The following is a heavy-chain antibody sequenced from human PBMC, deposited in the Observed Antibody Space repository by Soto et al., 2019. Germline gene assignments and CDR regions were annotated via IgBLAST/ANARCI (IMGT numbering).Heavy chain of an antibody. V-gene: IGHV3-23*01. Sequence: GGSLRLSCAASGFTFSSYSMSWVRQAPWKGLEWLSAISGSGGSTYYAGSVKGRFTISRDNSKNTLYLQMNSLRAEDTAVYYSADLIYGSSRRVATRNSHTFEYWGQGNVVTVSA. CDR1: GFTFSSYS. J-gene: IGHJ4*02. CDR2: ISGSGGST. D-gene: IGHD6-13*01. CDR3: ADLIYGSSRRVATRNSHTFEY.